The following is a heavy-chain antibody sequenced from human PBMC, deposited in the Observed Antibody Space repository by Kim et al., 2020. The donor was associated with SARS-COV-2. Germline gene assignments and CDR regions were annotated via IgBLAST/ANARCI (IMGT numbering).Heavy chain of an antibody. CDR3: ARGNRGITMIVVVINYYYYGMDG. CDR1: GYTFTSYD. D-gene: IGHD3-22*01. J-gene: IGHJ6*02. V-gene: IGHV1-8*01. Sequence: ASVKVSCKASGYTFTSYDINWVRQATGQGLEWMGWMNPNSGNTGYAQKFQGSVTMTRNTSISTAYMELSSLRSEDTAVYYCARGNRGITMIVVVINYYYYGMDGWGQGTTVTVSS. CDR2: MNPNSGNT.